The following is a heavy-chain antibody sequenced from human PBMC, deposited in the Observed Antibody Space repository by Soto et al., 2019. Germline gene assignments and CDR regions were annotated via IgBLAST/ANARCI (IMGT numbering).Heavy chain of an antibody. CDR3: ARIWGIAARQGPLTFDF. J-gene: IGHJ4*02. CDR1: GGSISSGGYY. CDR2: IYYSGST. D-gene: IGHD6-6*01. V-gene: IGHV4-31*03. Sequence: QVRLQESGPGLVKPSQTLSLTCTVSGGSISSGGYYWSWIRQHPVKGLEWIGYIYYSGSTYYNPSLKSRLTISVDTSKNQFSLKLSSVTAADTAVDYCARIWGIAARQGPLTFDFWGQGTLVTVSS.